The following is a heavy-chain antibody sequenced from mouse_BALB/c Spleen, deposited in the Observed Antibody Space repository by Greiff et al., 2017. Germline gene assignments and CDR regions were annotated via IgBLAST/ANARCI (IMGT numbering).Heavy chain of an antibody. CDR1: GFTFSDYG. CDR3: ARKGYYYGSSYDAMDY. D-gene: IGHD1-1*01. CDR2: ISNLAYSI. Sequence: EVMLVESGGGLVQPGGSRKLSCAASGFTFSDYGMAWVRQAPGKGPEWVAFISNLAYSIYYADTVTGRFTISRENAKNTLYLEMSSLRSEDTAMYYCARKGYYYGSSYDAMDYWGQGTSVTVSS. J-gene: IGHJ4*01. V-gene: IGHV5-15*02.